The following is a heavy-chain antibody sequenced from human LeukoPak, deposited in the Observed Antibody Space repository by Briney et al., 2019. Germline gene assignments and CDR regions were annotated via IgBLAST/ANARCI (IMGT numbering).Heavy chain of an antibody. J-gene: IGHJ4*02. Sequence: PSETLSLTCTVSGGSISSSSYYWGWIRQPPGKGLEWIGSIYYSGSTNYNPSLKSRVTISVDTSKNQFSLKLSSVTAADTAVYYCARHPPERYFDWLSGYFDYWGQGTLVTVSS. V-gene: IGHV4-39*01. D-gene: IGHD3-9*01. CDR3: ARHPPERYFDWLSGYFDY. CDR1: GGSISSSSYY. CDR2: IYYSGST.